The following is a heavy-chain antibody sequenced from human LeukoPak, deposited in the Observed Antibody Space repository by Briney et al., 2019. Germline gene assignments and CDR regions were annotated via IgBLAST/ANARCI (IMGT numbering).Heavy chain of an antibody. CDR3: ARRYQVSWYFDL. CDR2: IYSGGST. J-gene: IGHJ2*01. D-gene: IGHD2-15*01. Sequence: PGGSLRLSCAASGFTVSSNYMSWVRQAPGKGLEWVSVIYSGGSTYYADSVKGRFTITRDNYKNTLYLQMNSLRDEDTAMYYCARRYQVSWYFDLWGRGTLVTVSS. CDR1: GFTVSSNY. V-gene: IGHV3-66*01.